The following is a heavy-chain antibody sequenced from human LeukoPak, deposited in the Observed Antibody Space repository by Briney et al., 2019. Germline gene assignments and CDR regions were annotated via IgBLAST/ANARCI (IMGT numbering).Heavy chain of an antibody. J-gene: IGHJ6*02. CDR1: GYTFTSYG. V-gene: IGHV1-18*01. Sequence: ASVKVSCKASGYTFTSYGISWVRQAPGQGLEWMGWISAYNGNTNYAQKLQGRVTMTTDTSTSTAYMELRSLRSDDTAVYYCARGDYDSSDFYSRDYYYYYGMDVWGQGTTVTVSS. CDR2: ISAYNGNT. D-gene: IGHD3-22*01. CDR3: ARGDYDSSDFYSRDYYYYYGMDV.